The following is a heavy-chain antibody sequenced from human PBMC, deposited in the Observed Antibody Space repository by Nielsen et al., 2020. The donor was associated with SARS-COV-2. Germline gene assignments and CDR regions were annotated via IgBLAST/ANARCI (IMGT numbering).Heavy chain of an antibody. CDR3: TRVRVGDFYGSDY. CDR2: IWYDGSNK. D-gene: IGHD3-10*01. J-gene: IGHJ4*02. V-gene: IGHV3-33*01. CDR1: GFTFSSYG. Sequence: GESLKISCAASGFTFSSYGMHWVRQAPGKGLEWVAVIWYDGSNKYYADSVKGRFTISRDNSKNTLYLQMNSLRAEDTAIYFCTRVRVGDFYGSDYWGQGTRVTVSS.